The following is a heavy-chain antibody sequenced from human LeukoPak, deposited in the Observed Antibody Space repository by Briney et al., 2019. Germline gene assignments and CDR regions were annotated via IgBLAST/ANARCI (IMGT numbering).Heavy chain of an antibody. V-gene: IGHV4-34*01. CDR3: AARYYDFWSGYYTGDY. CDR1: GGSFSGYY. D-gene: IGHD3-3*01. CDR2: INHSGSN. Sequence: SETLSLTCAVYGGSFSGYYWSCIRHPPGKALEWIGEINHSGSNNYNPLLKSRVTISVDTSKNQFSLKMSSVTAADTAVYYCAARYYDFWSGYYTGDYWGQGTLVTVSS. J-gene: IGHJ4*02.